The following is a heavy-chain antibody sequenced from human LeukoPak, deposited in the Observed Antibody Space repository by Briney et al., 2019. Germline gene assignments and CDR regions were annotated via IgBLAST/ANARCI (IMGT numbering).Heavy chain of an antibody. CDR2: INPNSGGT. Sequence: GASVKVSCKASGYTFTGYYMHWLRQAPGQGLEWMGLINPNSGGTNYAQKFQGRVTMTRDTPISTAYMELSRLRSDDMAVYYYAIDTRGHIVDSAYYYYYGMDVWGQGTTVTVSS. V-gene: IGHV1-2*02. CDR1: GYTFTGYY. CDR3: AIDTRGHIVDSAYYYYYGMDV. J-gene: IGHJ6*02. D-gene: IGHD5-12*01.